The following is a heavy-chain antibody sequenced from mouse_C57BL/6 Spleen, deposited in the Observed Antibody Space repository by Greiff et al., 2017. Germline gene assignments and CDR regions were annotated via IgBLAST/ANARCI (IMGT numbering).Heavy chain of an antibody. J-gene: IGHJ1*03. CDR3: AKHGSSSWYFDG. D-gene: IGHD1-1*01. CDR2: IYPGSGNT. CDR1: GYTFTDYY. V-gene: IGHV1-76*01. Sequence: QVQLQQSGAELVRPGASVKLSCKASGYTFTDYYINWVKQRPGQGLEWIARIYPGSGNTYYNEKFKGKATLTAEKSSSTAYMQLSSLTSEDSAVYFCAKHGSSSWYFDGWGTGTTVTVSS.